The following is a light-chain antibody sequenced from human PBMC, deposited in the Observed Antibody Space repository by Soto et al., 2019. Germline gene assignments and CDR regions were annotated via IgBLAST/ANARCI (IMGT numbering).Light chain of an antibody. Sequence: QSVLTQPASVSGSPGQSITISCTGTSSDVGSYNLVSWYQQHPGKAPKLMIYEGSERPSGVSNRFSGSKSGNTASLTISGLQDEEEADHSCCSKAGSDTYVFGIGTKVTV. CDR3: CSKAGSDTYV. V-gene: IGLV2-23*01. CDR1: SSDVGSYNL. CDR2: EGS. J-gene: IGLJ1*01.